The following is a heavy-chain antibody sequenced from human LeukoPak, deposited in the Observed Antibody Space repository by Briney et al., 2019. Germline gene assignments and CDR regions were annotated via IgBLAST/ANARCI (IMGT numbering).Heavy chain of an antibody. D-gene: IGHD5-24*01. Sequence: PSETLSLTCTVSGGSISSYYWSWVRQPPGKGLGWIGYIYYSGSTTYKPSLKSRVTISVDTFKDQFSLKLSSVTAADTAVYYCARDLGYNYDYWGQGTLVTVSS. V-gene: IGHV4-59*01. J-gene: IGHJ4*02. CDR3: ARDLGYNYDY. CDR1: GGSISSYY. CDR2: IYYSGST.